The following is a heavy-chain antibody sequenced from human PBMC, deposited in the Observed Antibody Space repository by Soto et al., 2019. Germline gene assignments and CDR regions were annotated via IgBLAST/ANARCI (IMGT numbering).Heavy chain of an antibody. V-gene: IGHV1-3*01. Sequence: GASVKVSCKASGYTFTSYAMHWVRQAPGQRLEWMGWINAGNGNTKYSQKFQGRVTITRDTSASTAYMELSSLRSEDTAVYYCARDRVDIVVVPAAVQWGSYYYYGMDVWGQGTTVTVS. D-gene: IGHD2-2*01. CDR3: ARDRVDIVVVPAAVQWGSYYYYGMDV. CDR2: INAGNGNT. CDR1: GYTFTSYA. J-gene: IGHJ6*02.